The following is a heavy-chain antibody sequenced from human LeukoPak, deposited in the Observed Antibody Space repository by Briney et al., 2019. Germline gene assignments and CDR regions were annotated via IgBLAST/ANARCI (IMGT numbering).Heavy chain of an antibody. J-gene: IGHJ6*03. CDR3: ASVLRAYYYYYYMDV. CDR1: GGSISSGSYY. Sequence: SETLSLTCTVSGGSISSGSYYWSWIRQPAGKGLEWIVRIYPSGSTNYNPSLKSRVSISVDPAKNQFSLKLLSVTAPHPAVLSCASVLRAYYYYYYMDVWGKGTTVTVSS. V-gene: IGHV4-61*02. D-gene: IGHD3-3*01. CDR2: IYPSGST.